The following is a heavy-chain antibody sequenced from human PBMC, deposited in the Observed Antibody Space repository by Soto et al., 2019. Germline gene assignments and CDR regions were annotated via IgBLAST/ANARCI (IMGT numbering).Heavy chain of an antibody. D-gene: IGHD6-19*01. Sequence: ASVKVSCKASGYTLTIYEIIGVRQATGQGLEWMGWMNPSTGNTDSAEKFQGRLTMTRNTSISTVYMELSSLSFEDTAVYYCARGRIIVAGGFDPWGQGTLVTVSS. CDR1: GYTLTIYE. CDR2: MNPSTGNT. V-gene: IGHV1-8*01. J-gene: IGHJ5*02. CDR3: ARGRIIVAGGFDP.